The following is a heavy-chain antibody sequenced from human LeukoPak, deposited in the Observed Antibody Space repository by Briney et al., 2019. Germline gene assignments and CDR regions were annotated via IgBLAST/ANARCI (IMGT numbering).Heavy chain of an antibody. CDR3: ARVHDTTGYYHSFDS. J-gene: IGHJ4*02. D-gene: IGHD3-9*01. Sequence: GGSLRLSCEASGFTFSTYPMHWVRQAPDKGLEWVAMISHHGSNEYYADSVKGRFTISRDNSKNTLYLQMNNPRVEDTAIYYCARVHDTTGYYHSFDSWGQGTLVTVSS. V-gene: IGHV3-30*14. CDR2: ISHHGSNE. CDR1: GFTFSTYP.